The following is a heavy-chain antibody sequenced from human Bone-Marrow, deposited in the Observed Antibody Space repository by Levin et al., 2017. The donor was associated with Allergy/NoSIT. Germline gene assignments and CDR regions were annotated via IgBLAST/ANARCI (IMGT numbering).Heavy chain of an antibody. D-gene: IGHD6-13*01. Sequence: LSLTCAASGFTFSSYEMNWVRQAPGKGLEWVSYISSSGSTIYYADSVKGRFTISRDNAKNSLYLQMNSLRAEDTAVYYCARGQQLVLGIYYYYYGMDVWGQGTTVTVSS. CDR2: ISSSGSTI. CDR3: ARGQQLVLGIYYYYYGMDV. J-gene: IGHJ6*02. CDR1: GFTFSSYE. V-gene: IGHV3-48*03.